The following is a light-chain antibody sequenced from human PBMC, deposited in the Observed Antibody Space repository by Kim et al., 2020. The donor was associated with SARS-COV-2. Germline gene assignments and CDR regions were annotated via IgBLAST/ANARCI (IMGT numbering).Light chain of an antibody. J-gene: IGKJ4*01. V-gene: IGKV3-11*01. CDR2: DVS. CDR1: QSISGY. CDR3: QHHSSWPLT. Sequence: LSPGERATLSCRASQSISGYLAWFQQKPGQAPRLLIYDVSNRATGIPARFSGGGSGTNFTLTISSLEPEDFALYYCQHHSSWPLTFGGGTKVDIK.